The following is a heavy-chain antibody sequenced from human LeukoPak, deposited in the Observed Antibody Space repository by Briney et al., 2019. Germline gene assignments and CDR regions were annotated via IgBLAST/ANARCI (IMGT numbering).Heavy chain of an antibody. CDR3: ATARIQLWAAYYYMDV. CDR2: IRYDGSNK. J-gene: IGHJ6*03. Sequence: GGSLRLSCAASGFTFSSYGMHWVRQAPGKGLEWVAFIRYDGSNKYYADSVKGRFTISRDNSKNTLYLQMNSLRAEDTAVYYCATARIQLWAAYYYMDVWGKGTTVTISS. CDR1: GFTFSSYG. V-gene: IGHV3-30*02. D-gene: IGHD5-18*01.